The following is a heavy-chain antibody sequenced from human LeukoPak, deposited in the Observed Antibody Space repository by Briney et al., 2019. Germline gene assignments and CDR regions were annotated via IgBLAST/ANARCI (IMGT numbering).Heavy chain of an antibody. D-gene: IGHD5-12*01. CDR3: AKGPRWLRLGYFDY. Sequence: PGGSVSLSCAASGFTFSSYAMSWAPHARGEGREGVSAISGSGGSTYHAHSVKGRFTISRDNSKNTLYLQMNSLRAEYTAVYYCAKGPRWLRLGYFDYGGQGTLVTVSS. J-gene: IGHJ4*02. CDR1: GFTFSSYA. CDR2: ISGSGGST. V-gene: IGHV3-23*01.